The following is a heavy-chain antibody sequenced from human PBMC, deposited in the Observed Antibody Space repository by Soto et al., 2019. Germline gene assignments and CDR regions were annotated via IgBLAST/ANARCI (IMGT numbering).Heavy chain of an antibody. CDR3: ARPSPKYYDFWSGYYTRADAFDI. Sequence: SETLSLTCTVSGGSISSSSYYWGWIRQPPGKGLEWIGSIYYSGSTYYNPSLKSRVTISVDTSKNQFSLKLSSVTAADTAVYYCARPSPKYYDFWSGYYTRADAFDIWGQGTMVTVSS. D-gene: IGHD3-3*01. V-gene: IGHV4-39*01. CDR1: GGSISSSSYY. CDR2: IYYSGST. J-gene: IGHJ3*02.